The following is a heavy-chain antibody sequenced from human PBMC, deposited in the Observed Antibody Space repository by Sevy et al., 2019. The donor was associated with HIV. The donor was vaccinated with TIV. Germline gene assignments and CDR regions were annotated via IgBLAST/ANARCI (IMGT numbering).Heavy chain of an antibody. D-gene: IGHD3-22*01. CDR2: MNWTGDNT. V-gene: IGHV3-20*04. J-gene: IGHJ3*01. CDR1: GFTFSSYW. CDR3: ARYYYDYDAKGDWAFDL. Sequence: GGSLRLSCAASGFTFSSYWMTWVRQPPGKGLEWVSSMNWTGDNTGYADSLKGRFTNSIDSTKNSLFLQINSLRVVDTAVYYCARYYYDYDAKGDWAFDLWGQGTMVTVSS.